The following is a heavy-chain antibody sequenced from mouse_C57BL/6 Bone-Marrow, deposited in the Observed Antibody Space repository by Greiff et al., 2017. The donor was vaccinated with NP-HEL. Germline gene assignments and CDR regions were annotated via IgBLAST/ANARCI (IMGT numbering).Heavy chain of an antibody. CDR3: TRPYYDYDGAWFAY. CDR1: GFTFSSYA. V-gene: IGHV5-9-1*02. J-gene: IGHJ3*01. Sequence: EVQGVESGAGLVKPGGSLKLSCAASGFTFSSYAMSWVRQTPEKRLEWVAYISSGGDYIYYADTVKGRFTISRDNARNTLYLQMSSLKSEDTAMYYCTRPYYDYDGAWFAYWGQGTLVTVSA. CDR2: ISSGGDYI. D-gene: IGHD2-4*01.